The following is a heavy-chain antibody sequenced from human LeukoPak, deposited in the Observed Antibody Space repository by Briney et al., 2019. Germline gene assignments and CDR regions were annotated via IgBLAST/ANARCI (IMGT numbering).Heavy chain of an antibody. V-gene: IGHV3-30-3*01. Sequence: ALRLSCAASGFTFSDYNMHWVRQAPCKGLDWVALMSPDGNKKYYADSVKGRFTISRGNPKNTVDLQLNSLRAEDTAVYYCARDLIGRYTFDYCGQGTLVTVSS. J-gene: IGHJ4*02. CDR2: MSPDGNKK. CDR1: GFTFSDYN. D-gene: IGHD3-10*01. CDR3: ARDLIGRYTFDY.